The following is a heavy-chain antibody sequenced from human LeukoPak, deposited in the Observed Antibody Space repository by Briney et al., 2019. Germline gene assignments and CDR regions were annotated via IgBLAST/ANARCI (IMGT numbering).Heavy chain of an antibody. J-gene: IGHJ4*02. D-gene: IGHD6-13*01. Sequence: RAGGSLRLSCAASGFTISDYYMHWLRQAPGKGLEWVSVIDGSGNTDYADSVKGRFSISRDTSENTLYFQMNSLRVEDTAVYYCGRGGPVAVAAAGGRSDLWGQGTLVTVSS. CDR2: IDGSGNT. V-gene: IGHV3-53*01. CDR1: GFTISDYY. CDR3: GRGGPVAVAAAGGRSDL.